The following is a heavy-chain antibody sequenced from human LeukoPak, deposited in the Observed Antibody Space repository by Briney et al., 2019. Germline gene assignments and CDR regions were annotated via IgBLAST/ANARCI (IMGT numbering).Heavy chain of an antibody. J-gene: IGHJ4*02. CDR1: GITLSNYG. Sequence: GGSLRLSCAVSGITLSNYGMSWVGQAPGKGLEWVAGISDSGGSTKYAASVKGRFTISRDNPKNTLFLQMNSLRADDTAVYFCAKRGVVIRVFLVGFHKEAYYFESWGQGALVTVSS. D-gene: IGHD3/OR15-3a*01. CDR2: ISDSGGST. V-gene: IGHV3-23*01. CDR3: AKRGVVIRVFLVGFHKEAYYFES.